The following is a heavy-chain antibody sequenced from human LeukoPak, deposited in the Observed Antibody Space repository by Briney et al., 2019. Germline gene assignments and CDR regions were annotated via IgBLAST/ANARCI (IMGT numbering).Heavy chain of an antibody. CDR3: AAYDSSGYYHDY. CDR1: GYTFTSYG. V-gene: IGHV1-18*01. CDR2: ISAYNGNT. J-gene: IGHJ4*02. Sequence: ASVKVSCKASGYTFTSYGISWVRQAPGQGLEWMGWISAYNGNTNYAQKLQGRVTMTTDTSTSTAYMELRSLRSDDTAVYYFAAYDSSGYYHDYWGQGTLVTVSS. D-gene: IGHD3-22*01.